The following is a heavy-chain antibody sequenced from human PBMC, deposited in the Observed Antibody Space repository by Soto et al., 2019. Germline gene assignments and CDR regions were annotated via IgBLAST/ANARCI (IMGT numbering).Heavy chain of an antibody. V-gene: IGHV3-66*01. J-gene: IGHJ6*04. CDR2: IQSGGPT. CDR1: GFTVSSKY. D-gene: IGHD2-15*01. CDR3: ARDDVLCDGGRCYGVPLDV. Sequence: EVQLVESGGGLVQPGGSLRLSCAASGFTVSSKYMSWVRQAPGKGLEWVSLIQSGGPTYYADSVKGRFTISRDTSENTVHRQMDSLRAEDTAVYYCARDDVLCDGGRCYGVPLDVWAKGPRSPSPQ.